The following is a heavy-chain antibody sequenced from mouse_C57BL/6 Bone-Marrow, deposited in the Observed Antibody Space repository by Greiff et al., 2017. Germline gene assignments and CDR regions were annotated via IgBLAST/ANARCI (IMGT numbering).Heavy chain of an antibody. V-gene: IGHV1-39*01. D-gene: IGHD2-2*01. CDR2: INPNYGTT. CDR3: ARSSRYGYSYAMDY. CDR1: GYSFTDYN. J-gene: IGHJ4*01. Sequence: QLQESGPELVKPGASVKISCKASGYSFTDYNMNWVKQSNGKSLEWIGVINPNYGTTSYNQKFKGKATLTVDQSSSTAYMQLNSLTSEDSAVYYCARSSRYGYSYAMDYWGQGTSVTVSS.